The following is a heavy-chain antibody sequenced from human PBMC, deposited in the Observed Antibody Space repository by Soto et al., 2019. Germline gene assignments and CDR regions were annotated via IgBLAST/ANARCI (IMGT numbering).Heavy chain of an antibody. CDR3: ARGQRNTAMLLSQYYYYGMDV. CDR2: INHSGST. CDR1: GGSFSGHY. J-gene: IGHJ6*02. D-gene: IGHD5-18*01. V-gene: IGHV4-34*02. Sequence: QVQLQQWGAGLLTPSETLSLTCAVYGGSFSGHYWSWIRQPPGKGLEWIGEINHSGSTNYNPSLKSRVTISVDTSKNQFSLKLSSVTAAVTAVYYCARGQRNTAMLLSQYYYYGMDVWGQGTTVTVSS.